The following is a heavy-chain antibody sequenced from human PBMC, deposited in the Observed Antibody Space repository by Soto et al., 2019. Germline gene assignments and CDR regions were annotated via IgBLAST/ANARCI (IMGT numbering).Heavy chain of an antibody. Sequence: QVQLVQSGGEVKKPGASVKVSCKTSGYSFTTYGISWVRQAPGQGLEWMGWISGYNGNTHYAQKFQGRVSMTTDTSXXTAYMELRSLRSDDTALYYCAREGPAPYYYYGMDVWGQGTTVTVSS. CDR3: AREGPAPYYYYGMDV. V-gene: IGHV1-18*01. CDR1: GYSFTTYG. J-gene: IGHJ6*02. CDR2: ISGYNGNT.